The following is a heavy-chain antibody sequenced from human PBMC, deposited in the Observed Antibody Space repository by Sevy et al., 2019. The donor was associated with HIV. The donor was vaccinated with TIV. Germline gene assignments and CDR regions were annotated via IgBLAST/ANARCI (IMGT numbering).Heavy chain of an antibody. D-gene: IGHD2-2*01. CDR1: GGTFSSYA. Sequence: ASVKVSCKASGGTFSSYAISWVRQAPGQGLEWMGGIIPIFGTANYAQKFQGRVTITADESTSTAYMELSSLRSEDTAMYYCARDGSFVVVPAAITNFWFDPWGQGTLVTVSS. J-gene: IGHJ5*02. CDR2: IIPIFGTA. V-gene: IGHV1-69*13. CDR3: ARDGSFVVVPAAITNFWFDP.